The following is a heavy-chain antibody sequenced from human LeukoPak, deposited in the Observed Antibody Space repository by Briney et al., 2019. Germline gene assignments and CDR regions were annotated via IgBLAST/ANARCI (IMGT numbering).Heavy chain of an antibody. V-gene: IGHV4-34*01. J-gene: IGHJ4*02. Sequence: PSETLSLTCAVYGGSFSGYYWSWIRQPPGKGLEWIGEINHSGSTNYNPSLKSRVTISVDTSKNQFSLKLSSVTAADTAVYYCARGLRQLVRSWHYWGQGTLITVSS. CDR2: INHSGST. D-gene: IGHD6-6*01. CDR3: ARGLRQLVRSWHY. CDR1: GGSFSGYY.